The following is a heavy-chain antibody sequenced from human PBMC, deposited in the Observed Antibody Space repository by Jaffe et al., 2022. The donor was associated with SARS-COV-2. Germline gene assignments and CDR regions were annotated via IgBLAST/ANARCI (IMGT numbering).Heavy chain of an antibody. Sequence: QVQLQESGPGLVRPSETLSLTCTVSGGSISAGSYWTWIRQLPGKGLQWIGYISNSGITYYIPSLRSRVTMSVDTSKNQFSLDLSSVTAADTAMYYCARDDRTMRVFDIWGQGTMVTVSS. D-gene: IGHD1-1*01. V-gene: IGHV4-31*03. J-gene: IGHJ3*02. CDR2: ISNSGIT. CDR3: ARDDRTMRVFDI. CDR1: GGSISAGSY.